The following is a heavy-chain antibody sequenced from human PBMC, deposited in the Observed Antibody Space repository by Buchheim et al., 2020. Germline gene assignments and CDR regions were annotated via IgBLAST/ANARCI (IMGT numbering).Heavy chain of an antibody. CDR2: INHSGST. CDR3: ARGPSTTGTTWDYFDY. Sequence: QVQLQQWGAGLLKPSETLSLTCAVYGGSFSGYYWSWIRQPPGKGLEWIGEINHSGSTNYNPSLKSRVTIPVDTSKNQFSLKLSSVTAADTAVYYCARGPSTTGTTWDYFDYWGQGTL. V-gene: IGHV4-34*01. D-gene: IGHD1-1*01. CDR1: GGSFSGYY. J-gene: IGHJ4*02.